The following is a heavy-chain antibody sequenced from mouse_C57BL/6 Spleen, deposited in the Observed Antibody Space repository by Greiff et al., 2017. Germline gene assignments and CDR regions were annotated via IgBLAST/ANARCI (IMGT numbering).Heavy chain of an antibody. CDR3: AREGYDYDDEGVAY. V-gene: IGHV1-55*01. D-gene: IGHD2-4*01. CDR2: IYPGSGST. J-gene: IGHJ3*01. Sequence: QVQLQQPGAELVKPGASVKMSCKASGYTFTSYWITWVKQRPGQGLEWIGDIYPGSGSTNYNEKFKSKATLTVDTSSGTAYMQLSSLTSEDSAVYYCAREGYDYDDEGVAYWGQGTLVTVSA. CDR1: GYTFTSYW.